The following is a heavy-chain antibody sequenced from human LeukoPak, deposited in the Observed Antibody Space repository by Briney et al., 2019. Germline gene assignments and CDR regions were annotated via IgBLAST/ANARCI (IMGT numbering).Heavy chain of an antibody. CDR3: TRDEAAAAN. CDR2: INQDGREI. D-gene: IGHD6-13*01. Sequence: GGSLRLSCAGSGFTFSNYWMSWVRQAPGKGPEWVANINQDGREIHYLDSVKGRFTISRDNAENSLYLQMNSLKVDDTAVYYCTRDEAAAANWGQGTLVTVSS. J-gene: IGHJ4*02. V-gene: IGHV3-7*01. CDR1: GFTFSNYW.